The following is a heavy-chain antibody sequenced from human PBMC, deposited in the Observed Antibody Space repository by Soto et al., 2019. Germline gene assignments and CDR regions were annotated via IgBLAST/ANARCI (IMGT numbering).Heavy chain of an antibody. CDR1: GGSISSYY. D-gene: IGHD3-10*01. Sequence: ETLSLTCTVSGGSISSYYWSWIRQPPGKGLEWIGYIYYSGSTNYNPSLKSRVTISVDTSKNQFSLKLSSVTAADTAVYYCARGYYYGSGSYMYYYGMDVWGQGTTVTVSS. CDR2: IYYSGST. V-gene: IGHV4-59*01. J-gene: IGHJ6*02. CDR3: ARGYYYGSGSYMYYYGMDV.